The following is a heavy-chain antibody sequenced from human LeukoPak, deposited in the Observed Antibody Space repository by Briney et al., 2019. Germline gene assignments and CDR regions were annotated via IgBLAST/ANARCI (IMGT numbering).Heavy chain of an antibody. CDR2: ISYDGSNK. CDR3: AKDLSAVQSLGVRGFDY. D-gene: IGHD3-3*01. Sequence: GGSLRLSCAASGFTFSSYTMSWVRQAPGKGLEWVAVISYDGSNKYYADSVKGRFTISRDNSKNTLYLQMNSLRAEDTAVYYCAKDLSAVQSLGVRGFDYWGQGTLVTVSS. V-gene: IGHV3-30*18. CDR1: GFTFSSYT. J-gene: IGHJ4*02.